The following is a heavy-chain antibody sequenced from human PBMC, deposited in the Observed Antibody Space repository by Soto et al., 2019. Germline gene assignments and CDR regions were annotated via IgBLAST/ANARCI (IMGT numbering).Heavy chain of an antibody. V-gene: IGHV1-2*02. CDR3: ASAAVTGTAGLDF. J-gene: IGHJ4*02. D-gene: IGHD6-19*01. Sequence: ASVKVSCKASGYTFSGFYMHWVLQAPGQGLEWMGWINPNSGGTKSAERFQGRVTMTRDTSISTAYMELSRLTSDDTAVYYCASAAVTGTAGLDFWGQGTQVTVSS. CDR2: INPNSGGT. CDR1: GYTFSGFY.